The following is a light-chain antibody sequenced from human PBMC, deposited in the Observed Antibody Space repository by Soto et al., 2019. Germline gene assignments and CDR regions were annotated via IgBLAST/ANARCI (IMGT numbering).Light chain of an antibody. CDR2: DVN. Sequence: QSALTQPRSVSGSPGQSVTISCTGTSGDVGGYNYVSWYQQHPGKAPKLMIYDVNKRPSGVPDRFSGSKSGNTASLTISGLQTEDEADYYCCSYAGSYTYVFGTETKVTVL. J-gene: IGLJ1*01. CDR3: CSYAGSYTYV. CDR1: SGDVGGYNY. V-gene: IGLV2-11*01.